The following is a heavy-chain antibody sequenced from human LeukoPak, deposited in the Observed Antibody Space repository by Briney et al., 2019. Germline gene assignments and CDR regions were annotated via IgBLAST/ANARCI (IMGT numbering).Heavy chain of an antibody. CDR3: ARDSDYGKIFDY. J-gene: IGHJ4*02. V-gene: IGHV3-11*01. CDR1: GFTFSDYY. CDR2: ISSSGSTI. D-gene: IGHD4-17*01. Sequence: GGSLRLSCAASGFTFSDYYTSWIRQAPGKGLEWVSYISSSGSTIYYADSVKGRFTISRDNAKNSLYLQMNSLRAEDTAVYYCARDSDYGKIFDYWGQGTLVTVSS.